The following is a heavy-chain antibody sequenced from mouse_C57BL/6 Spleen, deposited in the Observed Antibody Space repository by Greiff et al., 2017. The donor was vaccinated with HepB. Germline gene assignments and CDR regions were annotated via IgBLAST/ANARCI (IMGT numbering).Heavy chain of an antibody. D-gene: IGHD1-1*01. V-gene: IGHV5-4*03. CDR3: ARGGDGSSRYWYFDV. Sequence: EVKLVESGGGLVKPGGSLKLSCAASGFTFSSYAMSWVRQTPEKRLEWVATISDGGSYTYYPDNVKGRFTISRDNAKNNLYLQMSHLKSEDTAMYYCARGGDGSSRYWYFDVWGTGTTVTVSS. J-gene: IGHJ1*03. CDR2: ISDGGSYT. CDR1: GFTFSSYA.